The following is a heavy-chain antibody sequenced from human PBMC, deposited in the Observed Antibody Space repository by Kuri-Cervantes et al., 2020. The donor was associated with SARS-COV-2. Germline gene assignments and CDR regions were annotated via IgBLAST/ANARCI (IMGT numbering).Heavy chain of an antibody. J-gene: IGHJ4*02. CDR2: IIPIFGTA. CDR1: GGTFSGYA. CDR3: ARALTIFSPGYFDY. V-gene: IGHV1-69*13. D-gene: IGHD3-3*01. Sequence: SVKVSCKASGGTFSGYAISWVRQAPGQGLEWMGGIIPIFGTANYAQKFQGRVTITADESTSTAYMELSSLRSEDTAVYYCARALTIFSPGYFDYWGQGTLVTVSS.